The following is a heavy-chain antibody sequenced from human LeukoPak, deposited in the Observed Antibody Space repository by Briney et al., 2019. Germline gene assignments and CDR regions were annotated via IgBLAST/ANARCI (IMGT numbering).Heavy chain of an antibody. CDR3: AKVTYGSGTYGAFDY. CDR1: GFTFSSYG. Sequence: GGSLRLSCAASGFTFSSYGMHWVRQAPGKGLEWVAFIRYDGSNKYYADSVKGRFTISRDNSKNTLYVQMNSLRAEDTAVYYCAKVTYGSGTYGAFDYWGQGTLVTVSS. J-gene: IGHJ4*02. D-gene: IGHD3-10*01. V-gene: IGHV3-30*02. CDR2: IRYDGSNK.